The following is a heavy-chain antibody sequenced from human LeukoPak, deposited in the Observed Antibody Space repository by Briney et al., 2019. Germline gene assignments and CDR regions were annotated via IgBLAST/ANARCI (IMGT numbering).Heavy chain of an antibody. D-gene: IGHD2-2*02. V-gene: IGHV1-46*01. Sequence: ASVKVTCKSSGYTFTSYYMSWVRQAPGEGLEWIGIINPSGGSTSYAQKFQGRVTMTRDMSTSTVYMELSSLRSEDTAVYYCARVAAEVVGVPGAIGFGWLRRDYYYMDVWGKGTTVIVSS. CDR3: ARVAAEVVGVPGAIGFGWLRRDYYYMDV. J-gene: IGHJ6*03. CDR1: GYTFTSYY. CDR2: INPSGGST.